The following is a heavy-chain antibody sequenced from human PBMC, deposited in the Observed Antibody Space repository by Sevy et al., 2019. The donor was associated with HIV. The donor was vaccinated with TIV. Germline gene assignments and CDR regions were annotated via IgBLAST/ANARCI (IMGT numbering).Heavy chain of an antibody. J-gene: IGHJ4*02. Sequence: GGSLRLSCAASGFIFSSDGMHWVHQAPGKGLEWVAFIWNDGSNKVYADTVKGRFTISRDNSRNTVYLQMNSLRVEDTAVYYCAKSSIGYSYGTFDYWGQGTLVTVSS. V-gene: IGHV3-30*02. D-gene: IGHD5-18*01. CDR2: IWNDGSNK. CDR1: GFIFSSDG. CDR3: AKSSIGYSYGTFDY.